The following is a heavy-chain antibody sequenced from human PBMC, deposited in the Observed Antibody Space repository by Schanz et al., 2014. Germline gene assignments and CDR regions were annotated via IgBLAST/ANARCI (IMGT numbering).Heavy chain of an antibody. CDR3: ARGNTIFGVVILGWLDP. J-gene: IGHJ5*02. CDR2: IIPILDTT. D-gene: IGHD3-3*01. CDR1: GGTFSSFA. Sequence: QVQLVQSGAEVKKPGSSVKVSCKASGGTFSSFAIFWVRQAPGQGLEWMGTIIPILDTTNYAQKFQGRVTITADKSTSTAYMELSNLRSEDTAVYYCARGNTIFGVVILGWLDPWGQGTLVTVSS. V-gene: IGHV1-69*04.